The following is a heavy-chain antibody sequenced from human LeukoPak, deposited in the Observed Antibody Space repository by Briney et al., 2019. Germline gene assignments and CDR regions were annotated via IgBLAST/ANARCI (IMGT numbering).Heavy chain of an antibody. CDR3: ARGPPAPRGVVVPADLHLHWFDP. J-gene: IGHJ5*02. CDR2: IIPIFGTA. D-gene: IGHD2-2*01. Sequence: SVKVSCKASGGTFSSYAISWVRQAPGQGLEWMGGIIPIFGTANYAQKFQGRVTITADESTSTAYMELSSLRSEDTAVYYCARGPPAPRGVVVPADLHLHWFDPWGQGTLVTVSS. CDR1: GGTFSSYA. V-gene: IGHV1-69*13.